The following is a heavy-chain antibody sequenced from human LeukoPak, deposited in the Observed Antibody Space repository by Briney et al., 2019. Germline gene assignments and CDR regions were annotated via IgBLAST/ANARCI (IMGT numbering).Heavy chain of an antibody. CDR3: AREPAVRGQEDYYCCYYMDV. Sequence: SETLSLTCAVSGGSISSNNWWSWVRQPPGKGLEWIGEIYHSGSTNYNPSLKSRVTISVDKSKNQFSLKLNSVTAADTAVYYFAREPAVRGQEDYYCCYYMDVWGKGTTVTVSS. CDR2: IYHSGST. J-gene: IGHJ6*03. CDR1: GGSISSNNW. D-gene: IGHD3-10*01. V-gene: IGHV4-4*02.